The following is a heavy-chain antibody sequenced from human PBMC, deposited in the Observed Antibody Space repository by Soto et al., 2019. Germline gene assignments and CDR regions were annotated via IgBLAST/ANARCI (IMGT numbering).Heavy chain of an antibody. CDR1: GFTFSSYA. CDR2: ISGSGGST. V-gene: IGHV3-23*01. Sequence: GGSLRLSCAASGFTFSSYAMSWVRQAPGKGLEWVSAISGSGGSTYYADSVKGRFTISRDNSKNTLYLQMNSLRAEDTAVYYCAKSYGEDYYYYGMDVWGQGTTVTVSS. CDR3: AKSYGEDYYYYGMDV. D-gene: IGHD4-17*01. J-gene: IGHJ6*02.